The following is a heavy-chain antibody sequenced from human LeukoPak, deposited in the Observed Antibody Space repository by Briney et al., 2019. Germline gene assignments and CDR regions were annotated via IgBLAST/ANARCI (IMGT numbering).Heavy chain of an antibody. V-gene: IGHV3-7*01. CDR3: ARVLGCTNGVCHDAFDI. CDR1: GFTFSRYW. CDR2: IKEDGGEK. J-gene: IGHJ3*02. Sequence: GGSLRLSCAASGFTFSRYWMSWVRQAPGKGLEWVANIKEDGGEKFHVDSVKGRFTISRDNAKKSLYLQMNSLRVEDTAVYFCARVLGCTNGVCHDAFDIWGQGTVVTVSS. D-gene: IGHD2-8*01.